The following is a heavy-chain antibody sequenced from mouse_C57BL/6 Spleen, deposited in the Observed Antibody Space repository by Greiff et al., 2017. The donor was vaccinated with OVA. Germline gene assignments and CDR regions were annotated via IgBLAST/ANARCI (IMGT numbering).Heavy chain of an antibody. V-gene: IGHV5-4*01. J-gene: IGHJ2*01. D-gene: IGHD4-1*01. Sequence: VQLQQSGGGLVKPGGSLKLSCAASGFTFSSYAMSWVRQTPEKRLEWVATISDGGSYTYYPDNVKGRFTISRDNAKNNLYLQMSHLKSEDTAMYYCARDTGDYWGQGTTLTVSS. CDR3: ARDTGDY. CDR1: GFTFSSYA. CDR2: ISDGGSYT.